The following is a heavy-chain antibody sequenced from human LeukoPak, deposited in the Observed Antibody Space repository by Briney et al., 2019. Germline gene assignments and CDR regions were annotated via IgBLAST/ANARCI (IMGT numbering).Heavy chain of an antibody. CDR2: ISAYNGNT. Sequence: ASVKVSCKASGYTFTGYYMHWVRQAPGQGLEWMGWISAYNGNTNYAQKLQGRVTMTTDTSTSTAYMELRSLRSDDTAVYYCARAPVLLWFGELFFRNWFDPWGQGTLVTVSS. CDR3: ARAPVLLWFGELFFRNWFDP. J-gene: IGHJ5*02. D-gene: IGHD3-10*01. CDR1: GYTFTGYY. V-gene: IGHV1-18*04.